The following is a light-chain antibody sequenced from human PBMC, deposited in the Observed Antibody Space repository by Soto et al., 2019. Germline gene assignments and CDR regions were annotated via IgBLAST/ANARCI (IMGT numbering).Light chain of an antibody. CDR2: DVN. CDR3: TSWTTSTTMI. Sequence: QSVVSKPASLSGSPGQSITISCTGTSSDIGAYNFVSWYQQHPGKAPKLMLYDVNIRPSGVSNRFSGSKSGNTASLTISGLQAEDEADYYCTSWTTSTTMIFGGGTKVTVL. J-gene: IGLJ2*01. CDR1: SSDIGAYNF. V-gene: IGLV2-14*03.